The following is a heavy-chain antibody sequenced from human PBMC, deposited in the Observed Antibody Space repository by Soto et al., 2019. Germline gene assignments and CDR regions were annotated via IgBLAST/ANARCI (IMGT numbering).Heavy chain of an antibody. J-gene: IGHJ4*02. CDR1: GFTFINYA. CDR2: ISGSGGSI. CDR3: AKDGGSYLPLHFDF. D-gene: IGHD3-16*01. Sequence: QTGGSLRLSCAASGFTFINYAMSWVRQAPGKGLEWVSGISGSGGSIYYADSVKGRFTITRDNSKNTLYLQMRSLTAEDTAVYFCAKDGGSYLPLHFDFWGQGTLVTVSS. V-gene: IGHV3-23*01.